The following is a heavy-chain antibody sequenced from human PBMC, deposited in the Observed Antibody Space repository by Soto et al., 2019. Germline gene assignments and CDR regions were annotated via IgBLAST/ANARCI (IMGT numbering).Heavy chain of an antibody. D-gene: IGHD4-4*01. J-gene: IGHJ4*02. CDR1: GFTFSSYG. V-gene: IGHV3-33*01. CDR3: ARGKTPPTTVTGTGSLDY. CDR2: IWYDGSNK. Sequence: QVQLVESGGGVVQPGRSLRLSCAASGFTFSSYGMHWVRQAPGKGLEWVAVIWYDGSNKYYADSVKGRFTISRDNSKNTVYLQMNRLRTEDTAVDYCARGKTPPTTVTGTGSLDYLGQGTLVTVSS.